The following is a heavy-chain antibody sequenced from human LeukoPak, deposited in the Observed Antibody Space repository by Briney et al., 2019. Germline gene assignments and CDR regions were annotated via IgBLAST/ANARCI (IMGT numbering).Heavy chain of an antibody. CDR2: IIPIFGTA. CDR3: ARGDYGDYYFDY. CDR1: GGTFSSYA. Sequence: SVKVSXKASGGTFSSYAISWMRQAPGQGLEWVGGIIPIFGTANYAQKFQGRVTITTDESTSTAYMELSSLRSEDTAVYYCARGDYGDYYFDYWGQGTLVTVSS. D-gene: IGHD4-17*01. V-gene: IGHV1-69*05. J-gene: IGHJ4*02.